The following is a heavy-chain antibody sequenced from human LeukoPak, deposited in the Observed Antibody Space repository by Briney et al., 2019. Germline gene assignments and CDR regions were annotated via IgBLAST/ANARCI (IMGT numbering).Heavy chain of an antibody. V-gene: IGHV4-59*01. D-gene: IGHD1-1*01. CDR2: IYYSGST. CDR3: ARWRTTEGYYYGMDV. CDR1: GGSLSSYY. Sequence: SETLSLTCTVSGGSLSSYYWSWIRQPPGKGLEWLGYIYYSGSTNYNPSLKSRVTISVDTSQYQFSLKLSCVPGAETAVYYCARWRTTEGYYYGMDVWGQGTTVTVSS. J-gene: IGHJ6*02.